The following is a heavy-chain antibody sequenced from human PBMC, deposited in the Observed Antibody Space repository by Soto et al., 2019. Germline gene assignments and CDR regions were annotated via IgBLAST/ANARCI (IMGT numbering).Heavy chain of an antibody. CDR3: ARGPDYYGSGSTYYYMDV. J-gene: IGHJ6*03. D-gene: IGHD3-10*01. Sequence: GGSLILSCAAYGFTFSSYIMNWVRQAPGKGLEWVPSISSSSSYTYYADSVKGRFTISRDNAKNSLYLQMNSLRAEDTAVYYCARGPDYYGSGSTYYYMDVWGKGTTVTVSS. CDR1: GFTFSSYI. V-gene: IGHV3-21*01. CDR2: ISSSSSYT.